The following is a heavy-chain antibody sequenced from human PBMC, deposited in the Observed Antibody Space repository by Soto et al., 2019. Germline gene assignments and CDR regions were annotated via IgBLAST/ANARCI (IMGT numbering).Heavy chain of an antibody. J-gene: IGHJ1*01. Sequence: PGGSLRLSCAASGFTFSSYGMHWVRQAPGKGLEWVSYISSSSSNIYYADSVKGRFTISRDNAKNSLYLQMNSLRDEDTAVYYCASYYDSSGYYPRVWGQGTLVTVSS. V-gene: IGHV3-48*02. CDR1: GFTFSSYG. D-gene: IGHD3-22*01. CDR2: ISSSSSNI. CDR3: ASYYDSSGYYPRV.